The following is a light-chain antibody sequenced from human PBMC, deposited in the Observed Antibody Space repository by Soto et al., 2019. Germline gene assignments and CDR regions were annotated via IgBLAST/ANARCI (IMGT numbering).Light chain of an antibody. CDR3: QQYNRYSWT. Sequence: DIQMTQSPSTLSASVGDRVTITCRASQSISSWLAWYQQKPGKAPKLLIYDASSLESGVPSRFSGSGSGTEFTLTISSLQPDDVATYYCQQYNRYSWTFGQGTKVEIK. V-gene: IGKV1-5*01. J-gene: IGKJ1*01. CDR2: DAS. CDR1: QSISSW.